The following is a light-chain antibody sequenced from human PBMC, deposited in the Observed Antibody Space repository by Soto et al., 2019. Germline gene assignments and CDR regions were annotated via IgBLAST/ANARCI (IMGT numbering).Light chain of an antibody. J-gene: IGKJ2*01. V-gene: IGKV3-15*01. CDR3: QHYNDYSYT. CDR1: RSVSSN. CDR2: GAS. Sequence: EIVMTQSPATLSVSPGERATLSCRASRSVSSNLAWYQQKPGQAPRLLMYGASTRATGIPARFSGSGSGTEFTLTISSLQPDDSATYYYQHYNDYSYTFGPGTNLEIK.